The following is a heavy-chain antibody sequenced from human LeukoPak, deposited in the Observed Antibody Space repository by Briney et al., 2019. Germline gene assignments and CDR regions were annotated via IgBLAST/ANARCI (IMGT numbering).Heavy chain of an antibody. CDR2: IWYDGSNK. Sequence: GGSLRLSCAASGFTFSSYGMPWVRQAPGKGLEWVAVIWYDGSNKYYADSVKGRFTISRDNSKNTLYLQMNSLRADDTAVYYCAKGRAGSCYSGFDSWGQGTLVTVSS. V-gene: IGHV3-33*06. CDR1: GFTFSSYG. CDR3: AKGRAGSCYSGFDS. J-gene: IGHJ4*02. D-gene: IGHD2-15*01.